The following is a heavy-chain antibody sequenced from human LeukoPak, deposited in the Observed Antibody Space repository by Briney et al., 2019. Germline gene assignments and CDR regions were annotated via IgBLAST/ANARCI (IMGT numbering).Heavy chain of an antibody. CDR2: IRYDGSDK. CDR1: GFSCSSYW. J-gene: IGHJ6*03. V-gene: IGHV3-30*02. CDR3: AKGSFYCSGNTCPQYYYYMDV. D-gene: IGHD2-15*01. Sequence: GGSLRLSCSASGFSCSSYWMSWVRQAPGKGLEWVAFIRYDGSDKYYADSVKGRFTIPRDNSENTLYLQMNSLRAEDTAVYYCAKGSFYCSGNTCPQYYYYMDVWGKGTTVTVSS.